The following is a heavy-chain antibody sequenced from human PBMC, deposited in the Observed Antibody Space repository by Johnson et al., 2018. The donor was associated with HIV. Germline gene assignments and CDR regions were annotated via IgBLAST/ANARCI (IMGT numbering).Heavy chain of an antibody. V-gene: IGHV3-7*05. Sequence: SGGGLVQPGGSLRLSCAASGFTFSSYYMSWVRQAPGKGLEWVANIKQHGSEKSYMHSVKGRFIISRDNAKNSLFLQMNSLRAEDTAVYYCAREIAAAGVDTFDIWGQGTMVTVSS. D-gene: IGHD6-13*01. J-gene: IGHJ3*02. CDR3: AREIAAAGVDTFDI. CDR2: IKQHGSEK. CDR1: GFTFSSYY.